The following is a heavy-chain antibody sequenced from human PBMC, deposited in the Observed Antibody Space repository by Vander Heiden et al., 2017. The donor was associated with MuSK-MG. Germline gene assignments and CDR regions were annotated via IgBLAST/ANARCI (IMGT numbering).Heavy chain of an antibody. CDR2: INHSGST. D-gene: IGHD5-12*01. CDR1: GGSFSGSY. Sequence: QVQLQQWRAGLLKPSETLSLPCAVYGGSFSGSYSSWIRQPPGYGLEWIGEINHSGSTNYNPSLKSRVTISVETSKNQFSLKLSSVTAADTAVYYCARGFRRWLQPSGKAFDIWGQGTMVTVSS. CDR3: ARGFRRWLQPSGKAFDI. J-gene: IGHJ3*02. V-gene: IGHV4-34*01.